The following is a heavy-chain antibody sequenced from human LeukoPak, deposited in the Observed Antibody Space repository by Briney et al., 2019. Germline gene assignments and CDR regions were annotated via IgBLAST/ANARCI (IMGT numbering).Heavy chain of an antibody. Sequence: GESLKISCKGSGYSFTSYWNGWGRQMPGKGLEWMGIICPGDSDTRYSPSFQGQVTISADKSISTAYLQWSSLKGSETVMYNSTRRVEMATISMLDYWGQGTLVTDSS. CDR1: GYSFTSYW. V-gene: IGHV5-51*01. CDR3: TRRVEMATISMLDY. D-gene: IGHD5-24*01. CDR2: ICPGDSDT. J-gene: IGHJ4*02.